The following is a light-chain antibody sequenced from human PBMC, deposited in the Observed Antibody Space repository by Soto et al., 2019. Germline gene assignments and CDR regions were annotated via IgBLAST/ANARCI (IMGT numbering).Light chain of an antibody. J-gene: IGLJ1*01. CDR1: SSDIGSYNL. CDR2: EGS. CDR3: CSYAGSRTSGGYV. V-gene: IGLV2-23*01. Sequence: QSALTQPASVSGSPGQSITISCTGTSSDIGSYNLVSWYQQHPGKAPKLMIYEGSKRPSGVSNRFSGSKSGSTASLTISGLEAEDEADYYCCSYAGSRTSGGYVFGTGSKLTVL.